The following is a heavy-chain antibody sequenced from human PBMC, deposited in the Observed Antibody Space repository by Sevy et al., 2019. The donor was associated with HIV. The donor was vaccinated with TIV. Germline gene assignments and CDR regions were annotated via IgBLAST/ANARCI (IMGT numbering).Heavy chain of an antibody. CDR2: IKQDGSKK. CDR1: GFTFSSYW. J-gene: IGHJ4*02. D-gene: IGHD6-13*01. V-gene: IGHV3-7*01. CDR3: AREIAAAGSY. Sequence: GGSLRLSCAASGFTFSSYWMTWVRQAPGKGLEWVANIKQDGSKKYYVDSVKGRFTISRDKAKNSVYLQMNSLRAEDTAVYYCAREIAAAGSYWGQGTLVTVSS.